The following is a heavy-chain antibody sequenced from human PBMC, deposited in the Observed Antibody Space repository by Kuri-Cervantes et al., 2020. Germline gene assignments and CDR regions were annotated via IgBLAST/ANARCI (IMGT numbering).Heavy chain of an antibody. CDR2: IYHGGST. J-gene: IGHJ5*02. CDR3: ARGLSVAAGKDGWFDP. V-gene: IGHV4-38-2*02. D-gene: IGHD6-13*01. Sequence: GSLRLSCTDSGYSISSGYYWGWIRQPPGKGLEWIGSIYHGGSTYYNPSLKSRVTISVDTSKNQFSLKLSSVTAADTAVYYCARGLSVAAGKDGWFDPWGQGTLVTVSS. CDR1: GYSISSGYY.